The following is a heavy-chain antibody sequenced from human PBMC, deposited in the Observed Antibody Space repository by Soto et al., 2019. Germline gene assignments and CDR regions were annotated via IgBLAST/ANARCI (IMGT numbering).Heavy chain of an antibody. CDR2: INFDGSTF. D-gene: IGHD3-22*01. CDR1: GFTFSRYW. CDR3: ARDYYDNSGSRYVDYGMDV. V-gene: IGHV3-74*01. J-gene: IGHJ6*02. Sequence: EVQLVESGGGLVQPGGSLRLSCAVSGFTFSRYWMHWVRQAPGKGPVWVARINFDGSTFSYADSVRGRFTISRDNAKNTLYLQMNSLRVEDTAVYYCARDYYDNSGSRYVDYGMDVWGQVTTVTVSS.